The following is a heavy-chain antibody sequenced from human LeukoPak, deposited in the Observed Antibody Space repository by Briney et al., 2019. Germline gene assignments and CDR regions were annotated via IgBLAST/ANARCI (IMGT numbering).Heavy chain of an antibody. J-gene: IGHJ4*02. CDR2: ISASGGST. V-gene: IGHV3-23*01. D-gene: IGHD7-27*01. Sequence: GGSLRLSCAASGLTFSRHAVHWVRQAPGKGLEWVSGISASGGSTYYADSVKGRFTISRDNSKNTLYLQMSSLRAEDTAVYYCAKGVTIYTNSGLGYWGQGTLVTVSS. CDR1: GLTFSRHA. CDR3: AKGVTIYTNSGLGY.